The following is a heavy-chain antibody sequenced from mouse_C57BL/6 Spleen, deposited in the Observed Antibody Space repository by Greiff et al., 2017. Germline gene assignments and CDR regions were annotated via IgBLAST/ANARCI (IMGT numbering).Heavy chain of an antibody. CDR1: GYTFTSYW. D-gene: IGHD2-1*01. CDR2: IYPGSGST. CDR3: ARKGGNYPYYYAMDY. V-gene: IGHV1-55*01. Sequence: QVHVKQPGAELVKPGASVKMSCKASGYTFTSYWITWVKQRPGQGLEWIGDIYPGSGSTNYNEKFKSKATLTVDTSSSTAYMQLSSLTSEDSAVYYCARKGGNYPYYYAMDYWGQGTSVTVSS. J-gene: IGHJ4*01.